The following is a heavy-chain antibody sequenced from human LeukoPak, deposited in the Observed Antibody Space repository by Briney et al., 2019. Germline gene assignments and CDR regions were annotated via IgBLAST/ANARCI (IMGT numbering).Heavy chain of an antibody. Sequence: GGSLRLSCAASGFTFSSYGMHWVRHAPGKGLVWVSRINSDGSSTSYADSVKGRFTISRDNAKNTLYLQMNSLRAEDTAVYYCASGWDYGDSNNAFDIWGQGTMVTVSS. CDR1: GFTFSSYG. CDR2: INSDGSST. D-gene: IGHD4-17*01. J-gene: IGHJ3*02. CDR3: ASGWDYGDSNNAFDI. V-gene: IGHV3-74*01.